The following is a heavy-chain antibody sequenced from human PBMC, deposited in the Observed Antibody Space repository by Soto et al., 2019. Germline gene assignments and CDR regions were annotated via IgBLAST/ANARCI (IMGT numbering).Heavy chain of an antibody. CDR1: GYTFSNYG. J-gene: IGHJ4*02. CDR3: VREDGLVGSNSAFDQ. Sequence: QVQLVQSGDEVKKSGASVEVSCKASGYTFSNYGISWVRQAPGQGLEWMGWISGYNGLTAYAQNVQGRVTMTIDTPTRTVFMELTSLRSNDTAVYYCVREDGLVGSNSAFDQWGQGTLVIVSS. D-gene: IGHD7-27*01. CDR2: ISGYNGLT. V-gene: IGHV1-18*04.